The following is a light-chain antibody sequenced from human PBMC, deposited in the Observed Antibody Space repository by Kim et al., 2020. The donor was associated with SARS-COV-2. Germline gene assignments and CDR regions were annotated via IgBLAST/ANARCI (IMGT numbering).Light chain of an antibody. CDR1: RLGNKY. CDR3: QAWDSTTTV. Sequence: SYELTQPRSVSVSPGQTASITCSGDRLGNKYVCWYQQKPGQSPVVVIYQDTQRPSGIPERFSGSNSGNTATLTISGTQAMDEADYYCQAWDSTTTVFGGGTQLTVL. J-gene: IGLJ2*01. CDR2: QDT. V-gene: IGLV3-1*01.